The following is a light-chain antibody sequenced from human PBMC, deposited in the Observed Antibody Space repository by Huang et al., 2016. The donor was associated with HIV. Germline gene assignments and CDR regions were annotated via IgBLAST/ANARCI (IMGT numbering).Light chain of an antibody. Sequence: EIVMTQSPATLSVSPGERATLSCRASQSVSSNIAWYQQKPGQAPRLRIYGASTRATGIPARLSGSGSGTEFTLTISSLQSEDFAVYYCQQYNNWPPKITFGQGTRLEIK. V-gene: IGKV3-15*01. CDR1: QSVSSN. CDR2: GAS. CDR3: QQYNNWPPKIT. J-gene: IGKJ5*01.